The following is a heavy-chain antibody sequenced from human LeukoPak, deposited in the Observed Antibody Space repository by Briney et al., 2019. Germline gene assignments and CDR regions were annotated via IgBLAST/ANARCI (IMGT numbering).Heavy chain of an antibody. J-gene: IGHJ3*02. Sequence: PGGSLRLSCAASGFTFSSYAMSWVRQAPGKGLEWVSAISGSGGSTYYADSVKGRFTISRDNSKNTLYLQMNSLRAEDTAVYYCARDRDGYNYLESWAFDIWGQGTMVTVSS. D-gene: IGHD5-24*01. CDR1: GFTFSSYA. CDR2: ISGSGGST. V-gene: IGHV3-23*01. CDR3: ARDRDGYNYLESWAFDI.